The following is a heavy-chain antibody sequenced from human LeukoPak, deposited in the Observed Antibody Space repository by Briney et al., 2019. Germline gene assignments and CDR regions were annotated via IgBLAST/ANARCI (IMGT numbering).Heavy chain of an antibody. D-gene: IGHD4-23*01. CDR1: SGSFSGYY. Sequence: SETLSLTCAVYSGSFSGYYWSWIRQPPGKGLEWVGEINHSGSTNYNPSLKSRVSISLDTSKNQFSLKLTSVTAADTAVYYCARGRGGNSGDNWGKGALVTVSS. J-gene: IGHJ4*02. CDR2: INHSGST. CDR3: ARGRGGNSGDN. V-gene: IGHV4-34*01.